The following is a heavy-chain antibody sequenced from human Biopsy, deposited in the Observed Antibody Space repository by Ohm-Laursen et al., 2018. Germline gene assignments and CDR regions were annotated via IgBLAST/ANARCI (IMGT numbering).Heavy chain of an antibody. V-gene: IGHV1-24*01. CDR1: GDTLTDLS. Sequence: ASVKASCKVSGDTLTDLSMHWLRQAPGEGLEWLGGFAPEDGATFYAHKFQGRVTVTEDTSTDTAYMELNSLRSEDTAVYYCATGIRTGWYYFDSWGQGTLVTVSS. D-gene: IGHD6-19*01. CDR2: FAPEDGAT. J-gene: IGHJ4*02. CDR3: ATGIRTGWYYFDS.